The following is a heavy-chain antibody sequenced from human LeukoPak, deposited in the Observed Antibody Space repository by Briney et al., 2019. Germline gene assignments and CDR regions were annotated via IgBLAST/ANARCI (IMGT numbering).Heavy chain of an antibody. CDR3: AGARSVEMATRYQHYYYYYMDV. D-gene: IGHD5-24*01. CDR2: ISSSSRSK. CDR1: GFTFSSYS. J-gene: IGHJ6*03. V-gene: IGHV3-21*01. Sequence: GGSLRLSCAASGFTFSSYSVNWVRQAPGKGLEWVSSISSSSRSKYYADSVKGRFTISRDNAKNSLYLQMNSLRAEDTAVYYCAGARSVEMATRYQHYYYYYMDVWGKGTTVTVSS.